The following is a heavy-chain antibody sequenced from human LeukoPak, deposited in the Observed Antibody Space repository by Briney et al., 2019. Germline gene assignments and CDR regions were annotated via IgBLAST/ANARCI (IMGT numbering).Heavy chain of an antibody. CDR2: INPSGGST. J-gene: IGHJ4*02. CDR1: GYTFTSYY. V-gene: IGHV1-46*01. D-gene: IGHD1-26*01. Sequence: ASVKLSCKASGYTFTSYYMHWVRQAPGQGLEWMGIINPSGGSTSYAQKFQGRVTMTRDMSTSTVYMELSSLRSEDTAVYYCARGLVGATLFTTIFDYWGQGTLVTVSS. CDR3: ARGLVGATLFTTIFDY.